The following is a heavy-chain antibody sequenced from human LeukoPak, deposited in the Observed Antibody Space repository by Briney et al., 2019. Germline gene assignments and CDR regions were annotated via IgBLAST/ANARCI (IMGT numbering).Heavy chain of an antibody. Sequence: ASVKVSCKASGYTFTSYYMHWARQAPGQGLEWIGIINPSGGSTSYAQKFQGRVTMTRDTSTSTVYMELSSLRSEDTAVYYCARDPSDSSGYSEDDAFDIWGQGTMVTVSS. D-gene: IGHD3-22*01. V-gene: IGHV1-46*01. CDR1: GYTFTSYY. CDR3: ARDPSDSSGYSEDDAFDI. CDR2: INPSGGST. J-gene: IGHJ3*02.